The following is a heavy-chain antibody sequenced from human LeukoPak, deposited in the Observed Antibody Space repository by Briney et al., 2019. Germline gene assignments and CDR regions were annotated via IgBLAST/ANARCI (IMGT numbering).Heavy chain of an antibody. CDR3: AKVSNSYYFDY. V-gene: IGHV3-9*01. CDR1: GFTFDDYA. CDR2: ISWNSGSI. Sequence: PGGSLRLSCAASGFTFDDYAMHWVRQAPGKGLEWVPGISWNSGSIGYADSVKGRFTISRDNAKNSLYLQMNSLRAEDTALYYCAKVSNSYYFDYWGQGTLVTVSS. J-gene: IGHJ4*02. D-gene: IGHD4-23*01.